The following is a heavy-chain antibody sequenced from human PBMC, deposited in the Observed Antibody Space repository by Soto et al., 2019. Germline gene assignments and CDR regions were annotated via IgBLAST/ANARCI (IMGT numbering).Heavy chain of an antibody. D-gene: IGHD6-13*01. J-gene: IGHJ5*02. CDR1: GFTFSSYA. CDR2: ISGSGGST. CDR3: AKVIAEAGTGYWFDP. Sequence: EVQLLESGGGLVQPGGSLRLSCAASGFTFSSYAMSWVRQAPGKGLEWVSAISGSGGSTYYADSVKGRFTISRDNSTNTPYLQMNSLRAEDTAGYYWAKVIAEAGTGYWFDPWGQGTLVTVSS. V-gene: IGHV3-23*01.